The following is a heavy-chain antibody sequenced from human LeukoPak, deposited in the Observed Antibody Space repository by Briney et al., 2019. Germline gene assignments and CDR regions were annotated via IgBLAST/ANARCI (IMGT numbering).Heavy chain of an antibody. V-gene: IGHV3-21*01. CDR1: GFTFSSYS. D-gene: IGHD6-6*01. Sequence: PGGSLRLSCAASGFTFSSYSMNWVRQAPGKGLEWVSSISSSSSYIYYADSVKGRFTISRDNAKNSLYLQMNSLRAENTAVYYCARSLVPFGMDVWGQGTTVTVSS. J-gene: IGHJ6*02. CDR2: ISSSSSYI. CDR3: ARSLVPFGMDV.